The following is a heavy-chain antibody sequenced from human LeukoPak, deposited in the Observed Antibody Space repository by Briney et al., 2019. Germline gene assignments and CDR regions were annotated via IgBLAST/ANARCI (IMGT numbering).Heavy chain of an antibody. D-gene: IGHD5-12*01. CDR3: ARQNGGYDYFDY. J-gene: IGHJ4*02. CDR1: GGSISGYD. V-gene: IGHV4-4*07. Sequence: SETLSLTCTVSGGSISGYDWGWIRQPAGKGLEWIGRVYPSGGFTSNPSLKSRITMSVGKYQNQFSLNLSSVTAADTAVYFCARQNGGYDYFDYWGQGTLVTVSS. CDR2: VYPSGGF.